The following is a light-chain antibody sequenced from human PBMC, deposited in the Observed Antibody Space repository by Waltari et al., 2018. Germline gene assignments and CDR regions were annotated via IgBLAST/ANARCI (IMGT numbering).Light chain of an antibody. Sequence: QSALTQPASVSGSPGQSITISCTGTSSDIGGYNSVSGYQQHPGKAPKLMIYDVSNRPSGVSNRFSGFKSGNTASLTISGLQAEDEADYYCTSYRSSSTLPYVFGTGTKVTVL. CDR3: TSYRSSSTLPYV. CDR2: DVS. J-gene: IGLJ1*01. CDR1: SSDIGGYNS. V-gene: IGLV2-14*03.